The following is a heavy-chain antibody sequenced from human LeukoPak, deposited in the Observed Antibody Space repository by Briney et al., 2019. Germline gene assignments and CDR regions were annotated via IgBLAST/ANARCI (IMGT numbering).Heavy chain of an antibody. D-gene: IGHD6-13*01. V-gene: IGHV3-74*01. Sequence: GESLRLSCAASGFTFSSYWMLWVRQAPGKGLVWVSRINIDGTSTAYADSVKGRFTISRDNAKDTVYLQMNSLRAEDTAVYYCVRGRAAAGTFHMDVWGKGTTVTVSS. CDR2: INIDGTST. CDR3: VRGRAAAGTFHMDV. J-gene: IGHJ6*03. CDR1: GFTFSSYW.